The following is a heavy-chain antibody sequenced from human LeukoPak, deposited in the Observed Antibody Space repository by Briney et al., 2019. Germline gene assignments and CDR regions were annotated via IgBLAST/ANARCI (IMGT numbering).Heavy chain of an antibody. D-gene: IGHD3-16*02. CDR1: GGFISGYY. CDR2: IFYTGDT. V-gene: IGHV4-59*01. J-gene: IGHJ5*02. Sequence: SETLSLTCTVSGGFISGYYWNWIRQSPGKGLEWIGYIFYTGDTDYSPSLRSRVTMSVDRSNNRFSLQLASVTTADSAFYYCARAYRLTSPRGFDPWGPGILVTVSS. CDR3: ARAYRLTSPRGFDP.